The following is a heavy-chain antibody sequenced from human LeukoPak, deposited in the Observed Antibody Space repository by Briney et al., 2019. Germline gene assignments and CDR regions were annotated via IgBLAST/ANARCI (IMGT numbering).Heavy chain of an antibody. CDR1: GYSFAGYW. Sequence: GESLKISCKGSGYSFAGYWIGWVRQMPGKGLEWMGIIYPGDSDTRYSPSFQGQVTISADKSISTAYLQWSSLKASDTAMYYCARQSHNILTALSATDVFDIWGQGTMVSVSS. D-gene: IGHD3-9*01. V-gene: IGHV5-51*01. CDR3: ARQSHNILTALSATDVFDI. J-gene: IGHJ3*02. CDR2: IYPGDSDT.